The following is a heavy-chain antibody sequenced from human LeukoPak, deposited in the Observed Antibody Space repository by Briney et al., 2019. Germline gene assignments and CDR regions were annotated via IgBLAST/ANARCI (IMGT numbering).Heavy chain of an antibody. J-gene: IGHJ4*02. D-gene: IGHD3-22*01. V-gene: IGHV3-53*01. CDR2: IYSGGST. CDR1: GFTVSSNY. CDR3: ARGVEYDYYDSSGYFDY. Sequence: GGSLRLSCAASGFTVSSNYMSWVRQAPGKGLEWVSVIYSGGSTYYADSVKGRFTISRDNSKNTLYLQMNSLRAEDTAVYYCARGVEYDYYDSSGYFDYWGQGTLVTVSS.